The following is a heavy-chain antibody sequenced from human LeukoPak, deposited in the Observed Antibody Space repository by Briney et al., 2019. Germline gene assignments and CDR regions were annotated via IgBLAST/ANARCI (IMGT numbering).Heavy chain of an antibody. CDR2: INPNSGGT. Sequence: ASVKVSCKASGYTFTGYYMHWVRQAPGEGLEWMGWINPNSGGTNYAQKFQGRVTMTRDTSISTAYMELSRLRSDDTAVYHCAREDAIPAAGTHNWFDPWGQGTLVTVSS. D-gene: IGHD6-13*01. CDR3: AREDAIPAAGTHNWFDP. CDR1: GYTFTGYY. J-gene: IGHJ5*02. V-gene: IGHV1-2*02.